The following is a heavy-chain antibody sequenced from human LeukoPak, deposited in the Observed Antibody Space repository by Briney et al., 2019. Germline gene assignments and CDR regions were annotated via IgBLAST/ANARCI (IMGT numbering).Heavy chain of an antibody. D-gene: IGHD2-15*01. J-gene: IGHJ5*02. CDR2: ISSSTLKI. CDR1: GFTFSKYA. CDR3: ARDRAGGTGRGGFDP. V-gene: IGHV3-23*01. Sequence: QSGGSLRLSCAASGFTFSKYAMTWVRQAPGKGLEWVSAISSSTLKIYYADSVKGRFTISRDNSKNTLYLQMNSVRAEDTAVYYCARDRAGGTGRGGFDPWGQGTLVTVSS.